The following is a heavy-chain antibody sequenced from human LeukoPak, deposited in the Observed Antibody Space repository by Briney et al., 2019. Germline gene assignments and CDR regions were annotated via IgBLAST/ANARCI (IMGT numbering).Heavy chain of an antibody. CDR2: IHYSGST. V-gene: IGHV4-59*01. J-gene: IGHJ4*02. CDR1: GXSISSYY. CDR3: ARGYFDYSDYDY. Sequence: SETLSLTFTVSGXSISSYYRSWIRQPPGRGLEWIGYIHYSGSTNYNPSLKSRVTISVDTSKNQFSLKLSSVTAADTAVYYCARGYFDYSDYDYWGQGTLVTVSS. D-gene: IGHD3-9*01.